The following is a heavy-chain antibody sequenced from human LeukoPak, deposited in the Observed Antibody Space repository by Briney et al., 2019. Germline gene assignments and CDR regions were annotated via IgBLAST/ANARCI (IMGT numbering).Heavy chain of an antibody. J-gene: IGHJ3*02. Sequence: SSETLSLTCTVRGRSISSSSYYWGWIRQPRGKGLEWIVSIYYSGSTYYNPSLKSRVTISVATSKNQFSLKLSSVTAAATAVYYCARAATGNDIWGQGTMVTVSS. CDR1: GRSISSSSYY. CDR3: ARAATGNDI. D-gene: IGHD1-1*01. CDR2: IYYSGST. V-gene: IGHV4-39*07.